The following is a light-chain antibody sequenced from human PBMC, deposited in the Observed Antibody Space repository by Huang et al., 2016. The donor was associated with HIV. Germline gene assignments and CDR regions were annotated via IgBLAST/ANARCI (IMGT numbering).Light chain of an antibody. J-gene: IGKJ5*01. CDR1: QSVSNY. CDR3: QQRSKWPIT. V-gene: IGKV3-11*01. CDR2: DTS. Sequence: IVLTQSPVTLSLSPGERATLSCRASQSVSNYLAWYQHKPGQAPRLFIYDTSNRATGIPARFSGSWSGTDFNLTISSLDPEDFAIYYCQQRSKWPITFDQGTRLDIK.